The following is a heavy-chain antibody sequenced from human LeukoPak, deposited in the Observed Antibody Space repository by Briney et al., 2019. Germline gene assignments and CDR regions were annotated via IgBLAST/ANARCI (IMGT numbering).Heavy chain of an antibody. J-gene: IGHJ4*02. D-gene: IGHD2-2*01. Sequence: VASVKVSCKASGYTFTGHYMHWVRQAPGQGLEWMGWINPNSGGTNYAQKFQGRVTMTRDTSISTIYMELSRLRYDDTAVYYCARPDCSTTSCCFDFWGQGTPVTVSS. CDR1: GYTFTGHY. V-gene: IGHV1-2*02. CDR3: ARPDCSTTSCCFDF. CDR2: INPNSGGT.